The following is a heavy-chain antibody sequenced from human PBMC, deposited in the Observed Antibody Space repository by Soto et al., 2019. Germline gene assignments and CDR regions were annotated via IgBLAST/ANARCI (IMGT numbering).Heavy chain of an antibody. D-gene: IGHD6-13*01. J-gene: IGHJ6*02. CDR3: ASSNIAAAGFYYSVLDF. V-gene: IGHV4-30-4*08. CDR2: IYYSGST. Sequence: SETLSLTCTVSGGSISSLDYYWIFIHQTPGKGLEWIGYIYYSGSTYYNPSLKSRVTISVDTSKNQFSLKLSSVTAADPAVYFCASSNIAAAGFYYSVLDFWGRGTTVPVS. CDR1: GGSISSLDYY.